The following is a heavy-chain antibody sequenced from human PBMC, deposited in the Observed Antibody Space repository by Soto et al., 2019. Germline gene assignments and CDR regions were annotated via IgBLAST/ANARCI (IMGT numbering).Heavy chain of an antibody. CDR3: VRDSPIGSTFSGYDGIHY. CDR1: GGTFSNDF. CDR2: IIPPLDTT. V-gene: IGHV1-69*08. J-gene: IGHJ4*02. Sequence: QVQLVQSGAEVKKPGSSVKVSCKTSGGTFSNDFITWVRHAPVQGLEWMRRIIPPLDTTTYAQKFQGRVTFTADKTTGTAYKDLNSLRSADTAVYYCVRDSPIGSTFSGYDGIHYWAQGTLVTVAA. D-gene: IGHD5-12*01.